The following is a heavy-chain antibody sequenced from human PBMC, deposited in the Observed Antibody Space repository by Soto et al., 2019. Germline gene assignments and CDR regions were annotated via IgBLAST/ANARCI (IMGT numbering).Heavy chain of an antibody. Sequence: SETLSLTCAVYGGSFSGYYWSWIRQPPGKGLEWIGEINHSGSTNYNPSLKSRVTISVDTSKNQFSLKLSSVTAADTAVYYCARAPPHYDSSGYPYYYYYYMDVWGKGTTVTVSS. CDR3: ARAPPHYDSSGYPYYYYYYMDV. J-gene: IGHJ6*03. V-gene: IGHV4-34*01. D-gene: IGHD3-22*01. CDR1: GGSFSGYY. CDR2: INHSGST.